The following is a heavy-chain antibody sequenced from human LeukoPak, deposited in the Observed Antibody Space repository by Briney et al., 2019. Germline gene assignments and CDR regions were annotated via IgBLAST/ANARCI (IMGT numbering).Heavy chain of an antibody. Sequence: SETLSLTCNVSGGSISSSSYYWGWIRQPPGKGLEYIGSIYYSGITYYNPSLKSRVTISLDTSKNQFSLKLSSVTAADTAVYYCASDDYGAFDIWGQGTMVTVSS. J-gene: IGHJ3*02. CDR2: IYYSGIT. CDR1: GGSISSSSYY. V-gene: IGHV4-39*07. CDR3: ASDDYGAFDI. D-gene: IGHD4-17*01.